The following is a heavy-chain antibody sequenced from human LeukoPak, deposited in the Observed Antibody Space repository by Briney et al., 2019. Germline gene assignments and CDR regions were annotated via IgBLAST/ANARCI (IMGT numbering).Heavy chain of an antibody. V-gene: IGHV4-4*09. CDR2: IHASGPT. D-gene: IGHD6-6*01. CDR1: GGSISTYY. J-gene: IGHJ4*02. Sequence: SETLSLTCTVSGGSISTYYWSWIRRPPGKELEWIAYIHASGPTNYNPSLKSRITISVDTSKNQFSLKLSSVTAADTAVYYCARHDAGIAARPFDNWGQGTLVTVSS. CDR3: ARHDAGIAARPFDN.